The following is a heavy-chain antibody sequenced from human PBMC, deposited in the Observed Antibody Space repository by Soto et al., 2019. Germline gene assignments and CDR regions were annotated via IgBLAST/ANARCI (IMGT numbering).Heavy chain of an antibody. CDR1: GYTFTSYA. J-gene: IGHJ4*02. CDR2: INAGNGNT. D-gene: IGHD6-19*01. Sequence: ASVKVSCKASGYTFTSYALHWVRQAPGQRLEWMGWINAGNGNTKYSQKFQGRVTITRDTVASTAYMELSSLRSEDTAVYYCARDKQQWLDAIDYWGQGNLVTVSS. CDR3: ARDKQQWLDAIDY. V-gene: IGHV1-3*01.